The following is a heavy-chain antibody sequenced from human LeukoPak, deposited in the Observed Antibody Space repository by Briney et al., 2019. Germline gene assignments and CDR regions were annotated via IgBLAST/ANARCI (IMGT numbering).Heavy chain of an antibody. J-gene: IGHJ5*02. CDR3: ASEHSSFAWFDP. CDR1: GGSISSGDYY. Sequence: ASQTLSLTCTVSGGSISSGDYYWSWIRQPPGKGLEWIGYIYYSGSTNYNPSLKSRVTISVDTSKNQFSLKLSSVTAADTAVYYCASEHSSFAWFDPWGQGTLVTVSS. D-gene: IGHD6-6*01. V-gene: IGHV4-30-4*01. CDR2: IYYSGST.